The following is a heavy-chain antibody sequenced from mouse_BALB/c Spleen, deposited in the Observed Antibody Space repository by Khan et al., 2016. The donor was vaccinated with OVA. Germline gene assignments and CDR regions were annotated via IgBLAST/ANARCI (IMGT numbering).Heavy chain of an antibody. D-gene: IGHD2-4*01. V-gene: IGHV2-6*02. CDR1: GFSLTSYG. CDR3: ARKTHRITTVMDY. CDR2: IWSDGKT. J-gene: IGHJ4*01. Sequence: QVQLKQSGPGLVAPSQSLSITCTVSGFSLTSYGVHWVRQPPGKGLEWLVVIWSDGKTTYNSTLKSRLSISKDNSKSQVFLKMNSLQTDYTAMYYCARKTHRITTVMDYWGQGTSVTVSS.